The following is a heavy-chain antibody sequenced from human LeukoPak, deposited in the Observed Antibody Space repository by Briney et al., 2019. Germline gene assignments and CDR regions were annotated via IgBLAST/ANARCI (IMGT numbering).Heavy chain of an antibody. J-gene: IGHJ6*03. Sequence: KPGRSLRLSCKASGFPFGDYAMSWFRQAPGKGLEWVGFIRSKAYGGTAEYAASVKGRFTISRDDSKSIAYLQMNSLKTEDTAVYYATSAPAGYDYYYMDVWGKGITVTVSS. D-gene: IGHD6-13*01. V-gene: IGHV3-49*05. CDR1: GFPFGDYA. CDR3: TSAPAGYDYYYMDV. CDR2: IRSKAYGGTA.